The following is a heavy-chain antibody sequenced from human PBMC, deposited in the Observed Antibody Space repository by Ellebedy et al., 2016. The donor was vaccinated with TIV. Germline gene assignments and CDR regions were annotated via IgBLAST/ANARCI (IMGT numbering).Heavy chain of an antibody. Sequence: ASVKVSCKASGYTFTNYYMHWLRQAPGQGLEWMGWISAYNGNTNYAQKLQGRVTITRDTSASTAYMELSSLRSEDTAVYYCARGRHYDSSALDPFDIWGQGTMVTVSS. D-gene: IGHD3-22*01. CDR2: ISAYNGNT. J-gene: IGHJ3*02. CDR1: GYTFTNYY. CDR3: ARGRHYDSSALDPFDI. V-gene: IGHV1/OR15-3*02.